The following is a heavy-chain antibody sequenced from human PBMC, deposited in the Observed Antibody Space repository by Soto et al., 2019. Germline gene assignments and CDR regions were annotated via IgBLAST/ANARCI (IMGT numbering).Heavy chain of an antibody. V-gene: IGHV4-59*01. CDR2: IYYTGST. Sequence: SETLSLTCTVSGVSITSYYWSWIRQPPGKGLEWIGYIYYTGSTNYSPSLKSRVSMSVDTSKNQFSLNLSAVAAADTAVYYCARDTFRAHWGQGTLVTVTS. CDR1: GVSITSYY. J-gene: IGHJ4*02. CDR3: ARDTFRAH.